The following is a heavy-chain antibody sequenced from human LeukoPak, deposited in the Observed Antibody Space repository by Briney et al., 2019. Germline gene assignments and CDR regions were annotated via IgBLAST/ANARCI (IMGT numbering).Heavy chain of an antibody. CDR2: IKQDGSEK. V-gene: IGHV3-7*01. CDR1: GFTFSSYW. CDR3: ARGHTAVTRHFDF. D-gene: IGHD4-17*01. J-gene: IGHJ4*02. Sequence: GGSLRLSCAASGFTFSSYWMSWVRQAPGKGLDWVANIKQDGSEKYYVDSVKGRFTISRDNAKNSLYLQMNSLRAEDTAVYYCARGHTAVTRHFDFWGQGTLVTVSS.